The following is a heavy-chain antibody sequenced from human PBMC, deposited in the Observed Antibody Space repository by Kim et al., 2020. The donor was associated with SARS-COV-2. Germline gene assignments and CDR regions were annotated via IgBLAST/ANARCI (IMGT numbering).Heavy chain of an antibody. CDR3: ARVPPTYCSSTSCYQNWYFDL. Sequence: SETLSLTCTVSGGSISSYYWSWIRQPPGKGLEWIGYIYYSGSTNYNPSLKSRVTISVDTSKNQFSLKLSSVTAADTAVYYCARVPPTYCSSTSCYQNWYFDLWGRGTLVTVSS. CDR1: GGSISSYY. J-gene: IGHJ2*01. CDR2: IYYSGST. V-gene: IGHV4-59*13. D-gene: IGHD2-2*01.